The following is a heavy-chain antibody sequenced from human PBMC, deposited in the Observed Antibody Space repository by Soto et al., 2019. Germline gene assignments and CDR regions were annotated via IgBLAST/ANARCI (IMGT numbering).Heavy chain of an antibody. CDR1: GLSLRTTGVG. Sequence: QVTLKESGPTLVKPTQTLTLTCTVSGLSLRTTGVGVGWVRQPPGKAPEWVALLYWDDDKRYSPSLRSRLTIAQDISEKQAVLTMPNMDTVDTATYYCVQSRCGGDCLEIYSSHAYNGLDVWGQGTTVTVSS. V-gene: IGHV2-5*02. J-gene: IGHJ6*02. CDR3: VQSRCGGDCLEIYSSHAYNGLDV. CDR2: LYWDDDK. D-gene: IGHD2-21*02.